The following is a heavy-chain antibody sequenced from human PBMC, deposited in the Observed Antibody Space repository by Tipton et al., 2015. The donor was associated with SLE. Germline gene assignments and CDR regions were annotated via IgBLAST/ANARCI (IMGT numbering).Heavy chain of an antibody. D-gene: IGHD6-13*01. Sequence: LRLSCTVSGGSISRIGYYWSWIRQHPGKGLEWIGYIYHTGSTYYNPSLESRLTISVDTSQNQFSLRLSSVTAADAAVYYCARESVAAAGIDYWGQGTLVAVSS. J-gene: IGHJ4*02. CDR3: ARESVAAAGIDY. CDR2: IYHTGST. CDR1: GGSISRIGYY. V-gene: IGHV4-31*02.